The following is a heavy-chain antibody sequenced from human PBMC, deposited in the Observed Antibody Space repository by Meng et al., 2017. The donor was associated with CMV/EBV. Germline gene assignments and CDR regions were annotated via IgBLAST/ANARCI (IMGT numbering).Heavy chain of an antibody. D-gene: IGHD3-22*01. Sequence: SETLSLTCTVSGGSISSYYWSWIRQPPGKGLEWIGYIYYSGSTNYNPSLKSRVTISVDTSKNQFSLKLSSVTAADTAVYYCARAGARGASRYSSGYYSIDNWFDPWGQGTLVIVSS. V-gene: IGHV4-59*01. CDR3: ARAGARGASRYSSGYYSIDNWFDP. CDR1: GGSISSYY. CDR2: IYYSGST. J-gene: IGHJ5*02.